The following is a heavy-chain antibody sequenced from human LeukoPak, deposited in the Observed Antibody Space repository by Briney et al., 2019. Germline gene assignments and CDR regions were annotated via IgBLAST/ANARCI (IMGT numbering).Heavy chain of an antibody. V-gene: IGHV1-2*02. CDR3: ARDGEYYFDY. J-gene: IGHJ4*02. CDR1: GYTFTGYY. CDR2: INPNSGGT. Sequence: GASVKVSCKASGYTFTGYYMHWVRQAPGQGLEWMGWINPNSGGTNYAQKFQGRVTMTRDTSTSTVYMELSSLRSEDTAVYYCARDGEYYFDYWGQGTLVTVSS. D-gene: IGHD3-3*01.